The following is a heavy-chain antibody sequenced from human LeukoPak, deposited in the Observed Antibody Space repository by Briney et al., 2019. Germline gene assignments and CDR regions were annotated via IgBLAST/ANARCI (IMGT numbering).Heavy chain of an antibody. CDR1: GYTCTGYF. J-gene: IGHJ4*02. CDR3: ARDLSSTSNWELDY. Sequence: GASVKVSCKASGYTCTGYFMHWVRQAPGQGLEWMGRINPNSGDTNYAQNFQGRVTMTRDTSISTAYMELSRLRSDDTAVYYCARDLSSTSNWELDYWGQGTLVTVSS. V-gene: IGHV1-2*06. D-gene: IGHD7-27*01. CDR2: INPNSGDT.